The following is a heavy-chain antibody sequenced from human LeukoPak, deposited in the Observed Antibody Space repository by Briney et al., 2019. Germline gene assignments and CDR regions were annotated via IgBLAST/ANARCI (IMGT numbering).Heavy chain of an antibody. CDR2: LLYNGNT. V-gene: IGHV4-39*01. D-gene: IGHD1-26*01. CDR3: TRRGSGNGGTYAGMDV. CDR1: GGSISSDVHY. Sequence: SSETLSLTCTVAGGSISSDVHYWDWIRQAPGKGLEWIGSLLYNGNTWYNPSLESRVTISVDTSENQFSLRLTSVNAADTALYFCTRRGSGNGGTYAGMDVWGPGTSVTVSS. J-gene: IGHJ6*02.